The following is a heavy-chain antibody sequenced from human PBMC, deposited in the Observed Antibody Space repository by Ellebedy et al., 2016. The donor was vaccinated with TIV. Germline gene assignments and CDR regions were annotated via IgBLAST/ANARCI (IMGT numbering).Heavy chain of an antibody. Sequence: GESLKISCAASGFTFSNYWMTWVRQAPGKGLEWVANIKQDGSKKYSIDSVKGRFSISRDNAKNSMYLQMNSLRDEDTAVYYCARDQWLGRAYYFDSWGQGTLVTVSS. CDR1: GFTFSNYW. D-gene: IGHD6-19*01. CDR2: IKQDGSKK. CDR3: ARDQWLGRAYYFDS. J-gene: IGHJ4*02. V-gene: IGHV3-7*01.